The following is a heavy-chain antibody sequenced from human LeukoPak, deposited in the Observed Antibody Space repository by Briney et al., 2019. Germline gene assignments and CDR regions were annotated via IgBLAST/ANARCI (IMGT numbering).Heavy chain of an antibody. Sequence: ASVKVSCKASGYTFTGYYMHRVRQAPGQGLEWMGWINPNSGGTNYAQKFQGWVTMTRDTSISTAYMELSRLRSDDTAVYYCARDRVAARPYYYYYYMDVWGKGTTVTVSS. CDR3: ARDRVAARPYYYYYYMDV. CDR2: INPNSGGT. D-gene: IGHD6-6*01. V-gene: IGHV1-2*04. J-gene: IGHJ6*03. CDR1: GYTFTGYY.